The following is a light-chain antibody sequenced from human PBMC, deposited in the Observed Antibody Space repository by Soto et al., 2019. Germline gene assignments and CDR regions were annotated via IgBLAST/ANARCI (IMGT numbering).Light chain of an antibody. CDR2: GAS. J-gene: IGKJ1*01. CDR3: QQYGSSPRT. Sequence: EIVLTQSPGTLSLSPGDRATLFCRASQSVSSSYLAWYQQKPGQAPRLLIFGASSRATGIPDRFSGSGSGTDFTLTISRLEPEDFAVDYCQQYGSSPRTFGQGTKVEFK. V-gene: IGKV3-20*01. CDR1: QSVSSSY.